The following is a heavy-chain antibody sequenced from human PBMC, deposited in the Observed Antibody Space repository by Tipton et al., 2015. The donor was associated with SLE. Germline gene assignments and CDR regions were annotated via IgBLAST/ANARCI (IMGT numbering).Heavy chain of an antibody. CDR1: GGSISNYY. J-gene: IGHJ4*02. CDR2: IYTSGSA. D-gene: IGHD5-24*01. CDR3: ARGDVD. Sequence: GLVKPSETLSLTCTVSGGSISNYYWSWIRQPAGKGLEWIGRIYTSGSANYNPSLKSRVTMSVDISKNQFFLTLRSVTAADTAVYFCARGDVDWGQGTLVTVSS. V-gene: IGHV4-4*07.